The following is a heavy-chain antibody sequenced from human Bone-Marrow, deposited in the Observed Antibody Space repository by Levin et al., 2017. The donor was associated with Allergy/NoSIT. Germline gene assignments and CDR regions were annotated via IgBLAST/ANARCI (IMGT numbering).Heavy chain of an antibody. D-gene: IGHD3/OR15-3a*01. Sequence: GASVKVSCKASGGTFSSYAISWVRQAPGQGLEWMGRIIPILGIANYAQKFQGRVTITADKSTSTAYMELSSLRSEDTAVYYCARDSATAGLEYYYYYMDVWGKGTTVTVSS. CDR3: ARDSATAGLEYYYYYMDV. CDR2: IIPILGIA. V-gene: IGHV1-69*04. J-gene: IGHJ6*03. CDR1: GGTFSSYA.